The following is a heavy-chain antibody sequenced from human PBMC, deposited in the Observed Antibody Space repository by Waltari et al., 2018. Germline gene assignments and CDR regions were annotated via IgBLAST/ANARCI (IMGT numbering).Heavy chain of an antibody. CDR3: ARGGYSGYEGDY. J-gene: IGHJ4*02. CDR2: INSAGSST. Sequence: EVQLVQSGGGLIQPGGSLRLSCAASGFTFSNYWMHWVRQAPGKGLVWVARINSAGSSTTHADSGKGRFTISRDNAKNTLFLQMNSLRAEDTAVYYCARGGYSGYEGDYWGQGTLVTVSS. D-gene: IGHD5-12*01. V-gene: IGHV3-74*01. CDR1: GFTFSNYW.